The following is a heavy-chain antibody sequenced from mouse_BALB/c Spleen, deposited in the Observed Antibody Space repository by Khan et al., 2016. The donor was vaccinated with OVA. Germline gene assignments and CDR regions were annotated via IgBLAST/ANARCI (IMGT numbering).Heavy chain of an antibody. D-gene: IGHD2-2*01. CDR3: ARSGLGSFAY. Sequence: QMQLEESGAELARPGASVNLSCKATGYTFTDFYINWVKQRTGQGLEWIGEIYPGSDNTNYNEKFKGKATLTADKSSSTAFMQLSSLTSEDSAVYFCARSGLGSFAYWGQGTLVTVSA. V-gene: IGHV1-77*01. CDR2: IYPGSDNT. J-gene: IGHJ3*01. CDR1: GYTFTDFY.